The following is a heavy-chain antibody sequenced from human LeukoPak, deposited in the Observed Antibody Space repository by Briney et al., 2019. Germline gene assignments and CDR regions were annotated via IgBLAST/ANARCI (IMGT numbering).Heavy chain of an antibody. J-gene: IGHJ4*02. CDR2: ISSSGSTI. V-gene: IGHV3-48*03. Sequence: GGSLRLSCAASGFTFRSYAMSWVRQAPGKGLEWVSYISSSGSTIYCADSVKGRFTISRDNAKNSLYLQMNSLRAEDTAVYYCARDSLEVRGRDYFDYWGQGTLVTVSS. CDR1: GFTFRSYA. CDR3: ARDSLEVRGRDYFDY. D-gene: IGHD3-10*01.